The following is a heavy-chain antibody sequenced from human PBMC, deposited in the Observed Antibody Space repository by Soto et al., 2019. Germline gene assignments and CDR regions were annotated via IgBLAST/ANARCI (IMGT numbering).Heavy chain of an antibody. Sequence: QITLKESGPTLVKPTQTLTLTCTFSGFSLRTSGVGVGWIRQPPGKALEWPARIYWDNDKRYSPSLRRRLTITKDTPKNQVVLTVANVDPVDTATYYCAHTYETSWRNFGYWAQGILVTVSS. D-gene: IGHD3-22*01. V-gene: IGHV2-5*02. CDR2: IYWDNDK. J-gene: IGHJ4*02. CDR3: AHTYETSWRNFGY. CDR1: GFSLRTSGVG.